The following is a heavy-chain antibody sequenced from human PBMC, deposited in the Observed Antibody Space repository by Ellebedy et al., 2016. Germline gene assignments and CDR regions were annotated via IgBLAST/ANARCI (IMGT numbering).Heavy chain of an antibody. CDR3: ARRGTAVTNFDY. CDR2: ISSSSRTI. Sequence: GESLKISCAASGFTFSNYNMNWVRQAPGKGLEWVSYISSSSRTIYYADSVKGRFTISRDNAKNSLYLQMNSLRDEDTAVYYCARRGTAVTNFDYWGQGTLVTVSS. V-gene: IGHV3-48*02. D-gene: IGHD4-17*01. J-gene: IGHJ4*02. CDR1: GFTFSNYN.